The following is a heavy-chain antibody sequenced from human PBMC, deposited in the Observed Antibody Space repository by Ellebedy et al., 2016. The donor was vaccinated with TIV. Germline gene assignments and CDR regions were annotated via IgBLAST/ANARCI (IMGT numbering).Heavy chain of an antibody. V-gene: IGHV1-46*01. Sequence: ASVKVSCXASGGTVSTYLVSWVRQAPGQGLEWMGTINPSGGSKSYAQKFQGRVTITRDTSASTAYMELSSLRSEDTAVYYCASPEQRLMAEDAFDIWGQGTMVTVSS. CDR2: INPSGGSK. CDR1: GGTVSTYL. J-gene: IGHJ3*02. D-gene: IGHD6-25*01. CDR3: ASPEQRLMAEDAFDI.